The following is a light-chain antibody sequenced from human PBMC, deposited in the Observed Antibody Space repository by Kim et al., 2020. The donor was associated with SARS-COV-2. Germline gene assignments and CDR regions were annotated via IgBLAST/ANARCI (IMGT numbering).Light chain of an antibody. CDR1: QSVSNNY. Sequence: FSPGERATHSCRASQSVSNNYLAWYQQKPGQAPRLLVYGASGRATGIPDRFSGSGSGTDFTLTISRLEPEDFAVYYCQQYGNSPYTFGQGTKLEI. V-gene: IGKV3-20*01. J-gene: IGKJ2*01. CDR3: QQYGNSPYT. CDR2: GAS.